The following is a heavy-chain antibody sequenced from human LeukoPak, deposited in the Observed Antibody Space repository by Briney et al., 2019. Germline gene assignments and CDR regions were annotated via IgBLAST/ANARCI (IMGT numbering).Heavy chain of an antibody. J-gene: IGHJ6*02. Sequence: SETLSLTCAVYGGSFSGYYWSWIRQPPGKGLEWIGEINHSGSTNYNPSLKSRVTISVDTSKNQFSLKLSFVTAADTAVYYCAKGLRFLVVWGQGTTVTVSS. CDR1: GGSFSGYY. CDR3: AKGLRFLVV. V-gene: IGHV4-34*01. CDR2: INHSGST. D-gene: IGHD3-3*01.